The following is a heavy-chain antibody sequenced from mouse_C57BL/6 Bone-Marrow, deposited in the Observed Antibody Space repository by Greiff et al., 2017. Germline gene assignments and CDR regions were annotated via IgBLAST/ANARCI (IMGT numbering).Heavy chain of an antibody. Sequence: EVKLVESGGGLVQPGGSMKLSCVASGFTFSNYWMNWVRQSPEKGLEWVAQIRLKSDNYATHYAESVKGRFTISRDDSKSSVYLQMNNLRSEDTGIYYCTHITTVVATDYFDYWGQGTTLTVSS. D-gene: IGHD1-1*01. V-gene: IGHV6-3*01. CDR3: THITTVVATDYFDY. J-gene: IGHJ2*01. CDR1: GFTFSNYW. CDR2: IRLKSDNYAT.